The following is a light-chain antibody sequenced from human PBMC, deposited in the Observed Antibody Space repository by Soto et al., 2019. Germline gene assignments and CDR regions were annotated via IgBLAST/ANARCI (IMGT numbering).Light chain of an antibody. V-gene: IGLV3-9*01. CDR3: QVWDSTIL. CDR1: NIGGKN. Sequence: SSELTQPLSVSVALGQTARITCGGNNIGGKNVHWYQQKPGQAPVLVICRDTDRPSGIPERFSGSNSGNTATLTISRAQAGDEADYYCQVWDSTILFGGGTKLTVL. J-gene: IGLJ2*01. CDR2: RDT.